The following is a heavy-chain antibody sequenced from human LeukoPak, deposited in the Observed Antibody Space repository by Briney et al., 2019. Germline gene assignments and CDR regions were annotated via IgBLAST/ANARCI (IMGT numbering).Heavy chain of an antibody. CDR1: GYTFTSYY. CDR3: ASGYYESSSFLFDP. Sequence: GASVKVTCKASGYTFTSYYMHWVRQAPGQGLERMGVINPSGGSTSNAQKFEGRVSMTRDISNSTVTMELSRMRPEDEAVYFFASGYYESSSFLFDPWSQGTLVTVSS. V-gene: IGHV1-46*01. CDR2: INPSGGST. J-gene: IGHJ5*02. D-gene: IGHD3-22*01.